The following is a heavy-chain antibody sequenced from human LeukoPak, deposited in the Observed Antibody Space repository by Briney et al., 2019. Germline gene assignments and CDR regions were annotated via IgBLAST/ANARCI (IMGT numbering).Heavy chain of an antibody. Sequence: GGSLRLSCAAPGFTFGIYGMHWVRQAPGKGLEWVTVISYDGSDKYYADSVKGRFTISRDNSKNTLYLEMNSLRAEDTAVYYCAKDLSGGWSLDYWGHGTLVTVSS. V-gene: IGHV3-30*18. CDR3: AKDLSGGWSLDY. CDR2: ISYDGSDK. CDR1: GFTFGIYG. J-gene: IGHJ4*01. D-gene: IGHD6-19*01.